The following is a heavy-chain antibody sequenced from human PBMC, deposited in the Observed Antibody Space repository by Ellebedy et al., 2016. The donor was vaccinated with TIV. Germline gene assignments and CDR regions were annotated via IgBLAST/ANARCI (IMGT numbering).Heavy chain of an antibody. CDR1: GCTVSSTY. J-gene: IGHJ4*02. CDR3: VRGADDFSNYLFY. D-gene: IGHD4-11*01. V-gene: IGHV3-53*01. Sequence: PGGSLRLSCAASGCTVSSTYMSWVRQAPGKGLEWVSAIYSGGSTYYADSVKGRFTISRDNSKNARYLQMHSLRAEETAVYFCVRGADDFSNYLFYWGQGTLVTVSS. CDR2: IYSGGST.